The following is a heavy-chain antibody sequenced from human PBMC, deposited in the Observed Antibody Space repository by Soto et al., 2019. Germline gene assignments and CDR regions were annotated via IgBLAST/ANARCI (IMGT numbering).Heavy chain of an antibody. J-gene: IGHJ6*02. CDR2: IYSGGST. Sequence: GGSLRLSCAASGFTVSSNYMSWIRQAPGKGLEWVSVIYSGGSTYYADSVKGRFTISRDNSKNTLYLQMNSLRAEDTVVYYCARDRANWGYYYYYGMDVWGQGTTVTVSS. D-gene: IGHD7-27*01. CDR1: GFTVSSNY. CDR3: ARDRANWGYYYYYGMDV. V-gene: IGHV3-66*01.